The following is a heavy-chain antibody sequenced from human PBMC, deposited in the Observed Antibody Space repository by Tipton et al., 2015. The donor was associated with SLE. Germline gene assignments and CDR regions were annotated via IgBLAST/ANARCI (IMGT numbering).Heavy chain of an antibody. V-gene: IGHV1-46*04. J-gene: IGHJ5*01. CDR1: GNTFSSDY. Sequence: QLVQSGAEVKKPGASVKISCEASGNTFSSDYINWVRQAPGQGLEWIGIINPSGESTNSARKLQDRVILTRDTATSIVYMELRSLRSEDTAVYYCARGAANQWLFNWFDSWGQGTLVTVSS. CDR3: ARGAANQWLFNWFDS. CDR2: INPSGEST. D-gene: IGHD6-19*01.